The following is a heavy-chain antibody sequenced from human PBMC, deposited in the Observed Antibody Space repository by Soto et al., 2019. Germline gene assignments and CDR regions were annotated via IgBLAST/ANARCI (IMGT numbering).Heavy chain of an antibody. D-gene: IGHD3-9*01. CDR2: IYYSGST. J-gene: IGHJ3*02. Sequence: QVQLQESGPGLVKPSETLSLTCTVSGGSISSYYWSWIRQPPGKGLEWIGYIYYSGSTNYNPSLKSRVTISVDTCKNQFSLKLCFVTAADTAVYYCARDSDILTGYYHDAFDIWGQGTMVTVSS. CDR1: GGSISSYY. V-gene: IGHV4-59*01. CDR3: ARDSDILTGYYHDAFDI.